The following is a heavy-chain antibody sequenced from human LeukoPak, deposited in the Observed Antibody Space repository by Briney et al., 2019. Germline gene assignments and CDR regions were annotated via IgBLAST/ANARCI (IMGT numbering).Heavy chain of an antibody. D-gene: IGHD4-17*01. CDR2: IHIYRGNT. CDR1: GYSSSNYG. J-gene: IGHJ4*02. CDR3: ARDYGDYPFDY. V-gene: IGHV1-18*01. Sequence: ASVKVSCKASGYSSSNYGISWVRQAPGQGLEWMGWIHIYRGNTNYAQKLQGRVTMTTDTSTSTAYMELRSLRSDDTAVYYCARDYGDYPFDYWGQGTLVTVSS.